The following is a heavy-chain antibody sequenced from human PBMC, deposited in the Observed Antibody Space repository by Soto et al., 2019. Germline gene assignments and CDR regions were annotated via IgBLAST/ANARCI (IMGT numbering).Heavy chain of an antibody. CDR1: GFTFSSYA. Sequence: PGGSLRLSCAASGFTFSSYAMHWVRQAPGKGLEWVAVISYDGSNKYYADSVKGRFTISRDNSKNTLYLQMNSLRAEDTAVYYCAREGPINYGYFDYWGQGTLVTVSS. V-gene: IGHV3-30-3*01. CDR2: ISYDGSNK. J-gene: IGHJ4*02. CDR3: AREGPINYGYFDY. D-gene: IGHD3-10*01.